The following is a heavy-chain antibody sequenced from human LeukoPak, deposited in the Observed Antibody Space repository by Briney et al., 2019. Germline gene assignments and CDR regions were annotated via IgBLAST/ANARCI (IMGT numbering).Heavy chain of an antibody. CDR3: ARGHASGNYYYGMDV. Sequence: GESLKISCKGSGYSFPDYWIGRVRQPPGKGLEWMGIIYPGDSDTRYSPSFQGQVTISADKSISTAYLQWSSLKASDTAMYYCARGHASGNYYYGMDVWGQGTTVTVSS. CDR2: IYPGDSDT. J-gene: IGHJ6*02. D-gene: IGHD3-10*01. V-gene: IGHV5-51*01. CDR1: GYSFPDYW.